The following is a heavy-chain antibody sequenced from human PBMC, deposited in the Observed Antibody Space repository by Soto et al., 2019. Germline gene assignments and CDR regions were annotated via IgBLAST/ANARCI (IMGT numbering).Heavy chain of an antibody. CDR1: GFTFSNYA. CDR2: ISGAGGAT. D-gene: IGHD1-26*01. V-gene: IGHV3-23*01. CDR3: AKEHGTYASVGGDY. Sequence: EVQLLESGGGLVQPGGSLRLSCAASGFTFSNYAMIWVRQAPGKGLEWVSTISGAGGATFYADSVKGRFTISRDNSKSTLLLHVNRLRAEDTAIYYCAKEHGTYASVGGDYWGQGTLVTVSS. J-gene: IGHJ4*02.